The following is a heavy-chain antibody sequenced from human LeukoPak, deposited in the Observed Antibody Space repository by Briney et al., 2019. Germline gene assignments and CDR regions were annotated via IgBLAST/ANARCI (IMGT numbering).Heavy chain of an antibody. V-gene: IGHV3-23*01. Sequence: QSGGSLRLSCAASGLTFSSYALTWVRKAPGKGLECVSGISGSGGSTYYADSLKGRFTISRDNSKNTLYLQINSLRADDTAVFYCARGGLGSAFDNWGQGTLVTVSS. CDR2: ISGSGGST. CDR3: ARGGLGSAFDN. CDR1: GLTFSSYA. D-gene: IGHD6-19*01. J-gene: IGHJ4*02.